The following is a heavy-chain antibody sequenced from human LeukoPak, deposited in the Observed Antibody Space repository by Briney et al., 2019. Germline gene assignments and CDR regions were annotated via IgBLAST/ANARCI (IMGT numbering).Heavy chain of an antibody. CDR2: INTGNSNT. J-gene: IGHJ4*02. D-gene: IGHD6-13*01. CDR1: GDTFIRYG. V-gene: IGHV1-18*01. CDR3: AREGIRIAAAGTIDY. Sequence: ASVKVSCKASGDTFIRYGITWVRQAPGQGLEWMGWINTGNSNTNYAQKLQDRVTMTTDTSTSTAYMELRSLRSDDTAMYYCAREGIRIAAAGTIDYWGQGTLVTVSS.